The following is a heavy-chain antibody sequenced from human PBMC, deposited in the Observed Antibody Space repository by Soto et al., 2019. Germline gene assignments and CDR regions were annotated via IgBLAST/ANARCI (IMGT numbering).Heavy chain of an antibody. CDR3: ERGVLSAGFAF. D-gene: IGHD6-25*01. V-gene: IGHV6-1*01. J-gene: IGHJ4*02. CDR1: GDSVSSNSVA. CDR2: TYYRSKWYN. Sequence: PSQTLSLTCAISGDSVSSNSVAWNWIRQSPSRGLEWLGRTYYRSKWYNDYAVSVKSRMTINPDTSKNQFSLQLNSVTPEDTSVNYFERGVLSAGFAFWGKGTQVTVSS.